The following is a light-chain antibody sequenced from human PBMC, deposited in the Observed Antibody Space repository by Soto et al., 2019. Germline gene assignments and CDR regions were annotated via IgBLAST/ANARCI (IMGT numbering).Light chain of an antibody. V-gene: IGKV3-15*01. CDR1: ESVSNN. CDR3: QQYNKWPLT. J-gene: IGKJ4*01. CDR2: GAS. Sequence: EIVLTQSPATLSVSQGERATLSCRASESVSNNLAWYQQKPGQAPRLLIFGASARATGIPARFSGSGSETEFTLTISSLQSEAVAVSSCQQYNKWPLTFGGGTTVGIK.